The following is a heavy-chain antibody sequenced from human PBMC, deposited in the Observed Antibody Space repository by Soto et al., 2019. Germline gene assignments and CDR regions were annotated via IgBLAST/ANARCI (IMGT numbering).Heavy chain of an antibody. CDR1: GDSITSNSYF. CDR3: ARVKTYYDFWSGYYDSDYYGMDV. J-gene: IGHJ6*02. CDR2: IYHSGST. V-gene: IGHV4-39*07. D-gene: IGHD3-3*01. Sequence: PSESLSLTCTVSGDSITSNSYFWAWVRQPPGKGLEWIGEIYHSGSTNYNPSLKSRVTISVDKSKNQFSLKLSSVTAADTAVYYCARVKTYYDFWSGYYDSDYYGMDVWGQGTTVTVSS.